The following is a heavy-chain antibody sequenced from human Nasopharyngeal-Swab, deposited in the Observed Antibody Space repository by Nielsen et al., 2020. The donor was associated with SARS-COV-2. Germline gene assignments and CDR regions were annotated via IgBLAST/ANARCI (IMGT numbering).Heavy chain of an antibody. V-gene: IGHV1-2*06. D-gene: IGHD6-19*01. J-gene: IGHJ5*02. Sequence: DSVKVSCKASGYTFTGYYMHWVRPAPGQGLEWMGRINPNSGGTNYAQKFQGRVTMTRDTSISTAYMELSRLRSDDTAVYYCATTLQWLVTNWFDPWGQGTLVTVSS. CDR1: GYTFTGYY. CDR2: INPNSGGT. CDR3: ATTLQWLVTNWFDP.